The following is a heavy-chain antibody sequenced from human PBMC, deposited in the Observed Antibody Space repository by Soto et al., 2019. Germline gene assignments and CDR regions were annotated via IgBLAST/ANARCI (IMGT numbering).Heavy chain of an antibody. Sequence: QVQLVDSGGGVVQPGRSLRLSCAASGFTFTTYGMHWVRRAPGKGLEWVAVISYDGSHAYYADSVKGRFTISRDISKNTLYLQINSLRAEDTAVYYCAKERTYSVASGFDYWGRGTLVTVSS. J-gene: IGHJ4*02. D-gene: IGHD1-26*01. CDR1: GFTFTTYG. V-gene: IGHV3-30*18. CDR2: ISYDGSHA. CDR3: AKERTYSVASGFDY.